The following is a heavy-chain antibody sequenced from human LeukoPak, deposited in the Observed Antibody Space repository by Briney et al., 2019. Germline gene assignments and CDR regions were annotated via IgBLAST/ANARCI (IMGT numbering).Heavy chain of an antibody. CDR3: ARDYYDSSGYYGVDY. Sequence: GGSLRLSCAASGFTFSSYAMSWVRQAPGKGLEWVSVISGRGGTTHYADSVKGRFTISRDNSKNTLSLQMNSLRAEDKAVYYCARDYYDSSGYYGVDYWGQGTLVTVSS. J-gene: IGHJ4*02. V-gene: IGHV3-23*01. D-gene: IGHD3-22*01. CDR1: GFTFSSYA. CDR2: ISGRGGTT.